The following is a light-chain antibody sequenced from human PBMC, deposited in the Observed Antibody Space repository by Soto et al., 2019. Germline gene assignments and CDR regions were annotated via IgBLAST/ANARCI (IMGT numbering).Light chain of an antibody. CDR1: QSVSSSY. CDR3: QQYGSSPPYT. V-gene: IGKV3-20*01. CDR2: GAS. J-gene: IGKJ2*01. Sequence: EIVLTQSPGTLSLSPGERATLSCRASQSVSSSYLAGYQQKPGQAPRLLIYGASNRATGIPDRFSASGSGTDFTLTISRLEPEDFAVYYCQQYGSSPPYTFGQGTKLEIK.